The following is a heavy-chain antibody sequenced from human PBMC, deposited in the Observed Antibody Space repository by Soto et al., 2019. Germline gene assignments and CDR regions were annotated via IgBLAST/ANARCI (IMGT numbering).Heavy chain of an antibody. Sequence: EVQLVESGGGLVQPGGSLRLSCAASGFTLSAYSMNWVRQAPGTGLEWISFINSGSDTIYYGDSVKGRFTISRDNAKNALYLPMNSLRDDDTAVYYCAGPHLGRPPYYGVDVWGQGTTVTVSS. CDR2: INSGSDTI. D-gene: IGHD3-16*01. J-gene: IGHJ6*02. V-gene: IGHV3-48*02. CDR3: AGPHLGRPPYYGVDV. CDR1: GFTLSAYS.